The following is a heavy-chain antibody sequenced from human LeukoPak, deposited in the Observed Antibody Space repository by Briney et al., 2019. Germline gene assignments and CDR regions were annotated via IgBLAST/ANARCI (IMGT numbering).Heavy chain of an antibody. CDR1: GFTFSSYS. J-gene: IGHJ4*02. CDR2: ISSSSSTI. V-gene: IGHV3-48*01. Sequence: GGSLRLSCAASGFTFSSYSMNWVRQAPGKGLEWVSYISSSSSTIYYADSVKGRFTISRDNSKNTLYLQMNSLRAEDTAVYYCARGVSRIVGATGSYWGQGTLVTVSS. CDR3: ARGVSRIVGATGSY. D-gene: IGHD1-26*01.